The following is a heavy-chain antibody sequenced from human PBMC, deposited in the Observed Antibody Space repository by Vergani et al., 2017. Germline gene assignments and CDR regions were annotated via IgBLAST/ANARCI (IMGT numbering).Heavy chain of an antibody. J-gene: IGHJ3*02. CDR2: ISHSGST. D-gene: IGHD3-16*01. Sequence: QVQLQESGPGLVKPPGTLSLTCAVSGDSFRSNKWWTWVRQSPGKTLEWIGEISHSGSTNYNPSLKGRVTLSLDTSKNQFSLRLSSVTAADTAVYYCARFFIMGATTSTPPLRGRVAYPVAPSKNSFPLRRSLVPAATPAFYCGARHPKVYGSGGSFCSFGGAFD. CDR1: GDSFRSNKW. CDR3: ARFFIMGATTSTPPLRGRVAYPVAPSKNSFPLRRSLVPAATPAFYCGARHPKVYGSGGSFCSFGGAFD. V-gene: IGHV4-4*03.